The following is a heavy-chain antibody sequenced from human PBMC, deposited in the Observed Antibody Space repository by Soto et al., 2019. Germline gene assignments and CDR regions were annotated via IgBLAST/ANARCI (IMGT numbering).Heavy chain of an antibody. Sequence: EVQLVETGGGLIQPGGSLRLSCEVSGFSVSDSSMSWVRQAPGKGLEWVSVFYRGGSTDYADSVKGRGTVSRDTFKNTLFLQMDSLTFEDTAVYFWARDLGWNDLLNTYYYGMDVWGQGTTVTVS. CDR1: GFSVSDSS. CDR2: FYRGGST. V-gene: IGHV3-53*02. D-gene: IGHD1-1*01. CDR3: ARDLGWNDLLNTYYYGMDV. J-gene: IGHJ6*02.